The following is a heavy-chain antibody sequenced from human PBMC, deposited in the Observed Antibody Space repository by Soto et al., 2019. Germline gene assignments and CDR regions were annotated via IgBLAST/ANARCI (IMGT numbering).Heavy chain of an antibody. V-gene: IGHV3-30-3*01. CDR1: GFTFSSYA. CDR3: ARTYYYDSSGYYRDDAFDI. CDR2: ISYDGSNK. Sequence: QVQLVESGGGVVQPGRSLRLSCAASGFTFSSYAMHWVRQAPGKGLEWVAVISYDGSNKYYADSVKGRFTISRDNSKNPLYLQMNSLRAEETAVYYCARTYYYDSSGYYRDDAFDIWGQWTMVTVSS. J-gene: IGHJ3*02. D-gene: IGHD3-22*01.